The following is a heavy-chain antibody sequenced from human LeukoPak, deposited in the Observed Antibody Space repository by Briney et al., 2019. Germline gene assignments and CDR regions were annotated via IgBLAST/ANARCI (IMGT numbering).Heavy chain of an antibody. CDR1: GFTVNSNY. CDR3: ARTYYSGSGTYQRWFDP. V-gene: IGHV3-53*01. CDR2: IYSGGTT. D-gene: IGHD3-10*01. Sequence: GSLRLSCAASGFTVNSNYMSWFRQAPGQGLEWVSIIYSGGTTHYADSVRGRFTISRDNTKNTLYLQMDSLGAEDTAVYYCARTYYSGSGTYQRWFDPWGQGTLVTVSS. J-gene: IGHJ5*02.